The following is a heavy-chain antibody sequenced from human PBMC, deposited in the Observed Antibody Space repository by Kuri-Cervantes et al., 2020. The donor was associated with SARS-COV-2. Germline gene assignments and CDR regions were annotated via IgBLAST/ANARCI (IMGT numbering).Heavy chain of an antibody. CDR2: IKQDGSER. D-gene: IGHD3-3*01. Sequence: GGSLRPSCAASGFTLSNFWMSWVRQAAGKGMEWVANIKQDGSERYYVDSVKGRFTISRDNAKNSLYLQMSSLRAEDSAVYYCARDYHDFWSGYYPFEYWGQGTLVTVSS. J-gene: IGHJ4*02. CDR1: GFTLSNFW. V-gene: IGHV3-7*05. CDR3: ARDYHDFWSGYYPFEY.